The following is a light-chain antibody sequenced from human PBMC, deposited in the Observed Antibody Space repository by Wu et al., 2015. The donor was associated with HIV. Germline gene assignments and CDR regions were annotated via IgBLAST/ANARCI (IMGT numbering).Light chain of an antibody. Sequence: DIQMTQSPSTLSASVGDRVTITCRASENINTWLAWYQQKPGKAPKLLIYKASSLETGVPSRFSGSGSGTEFTLTISSLQPDDFATYYCQQHNTYSRTFGQGTKVDIK. V-gene: IGKV1-5*03. J-gene: IGKJ1*01. CDR1: ENINTW. CDR2: KAS. CDR3: QQHNTYSRT.